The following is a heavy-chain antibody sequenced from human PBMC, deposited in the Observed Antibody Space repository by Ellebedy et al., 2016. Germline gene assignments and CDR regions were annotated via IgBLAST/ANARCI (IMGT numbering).Heavy chain of an antibody. J-gene: IGHJ6*02. CDR2: ISYDGSNK. CDR1: GFTFSSYA. V-gene: IGHV3-30-3*01. Sequence: GGSLRLSXAASGFTFSSYAMHWVRQAPGKGLEWVAVISYDGSNKYYADSVKGRFTISRDNSKNTLYLQMNSLRAEDTAVYYCARDRRQQLVDGGWYYYYGMDVWGQGTTVTVSS. CDR3: ARDRRQQLVDGGWYYYYGMDV. D-gene: IGHD6-13*01.